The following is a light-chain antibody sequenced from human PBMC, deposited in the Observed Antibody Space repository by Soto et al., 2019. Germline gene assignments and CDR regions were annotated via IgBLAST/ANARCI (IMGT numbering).Light chain of an antibody. V-gene: IGKV3-15*01. CDR3: QHYNYWPPWT. CDR2: AAS. CDR1: QSLKTN. Sequence: EVVLTQSPATLSVSPGERATLSCRASQSLKTNLAWYQQKPGQAPRLLIYAASSRATGIPARFSGSGSGTEFTLTISSLQSEDFAIYFCQHYNYWPPWTFGQGTKVEIK. J-gene: IGKJ1*01.